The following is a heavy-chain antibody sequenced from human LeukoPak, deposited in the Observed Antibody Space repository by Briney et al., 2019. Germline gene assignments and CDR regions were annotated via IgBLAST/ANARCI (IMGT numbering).Heavy chain of an antibody. CDR3: ARSDSGSYYDTLMDY. Sequence: PGGSLRLSCAASGFTFSSYGMHWVRQAPGKGLEWVAVIWCDGSNKYYADSVKGRFTISRDNSKNTLYLQMNSLRAEDTAVYYCARSDSGSYYDTLMDYWGQGTLVTVSS. D-gene: IGHD1-26*01. V-gene: IGHV3-33*01. CDR1: GFTFSSYG. J-gene: IGHJ4*02. CDR2: IWCDGSNK.